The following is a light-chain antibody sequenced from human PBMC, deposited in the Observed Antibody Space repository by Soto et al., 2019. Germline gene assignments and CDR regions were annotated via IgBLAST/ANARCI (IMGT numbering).Light chain of an antibody. J-gene: IGKJ5*01. CDR1: QTFSSH. CDR3: QQRANWPPVIT. Sequence: EIVLTQSPATLSLSPGERATLSCRASQTFSSHLAWYQQKTGQAPRLLIYDASKRATVIPARFSGRGSGTDFALTISSLEPEDFAVYYCQQRANWPPVITFGQGTRLEIK. CDR2: DAS. V-gene: IGKV3-11*01.